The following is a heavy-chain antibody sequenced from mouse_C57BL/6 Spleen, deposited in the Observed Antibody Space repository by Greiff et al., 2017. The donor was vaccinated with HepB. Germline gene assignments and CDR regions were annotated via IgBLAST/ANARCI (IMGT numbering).Heavy chain of an antibody. CDR2: IDPETGGT. J-gene: IGHJ2*01. CDR1: GYTFTDYE. V-gene: IGHV1-15*01. CDR3: TRTTGLDY. D-gene: IGHD4-1*01. Sequence: VKLVESGAELVRPGASVTLSCKASGYTFTDYEMHWVKQTPVHGLEWIGAIDPETGGTAYNQKFKGKAILTADKSSSTAYMELRSLTSEDSAVYYCTRTTGLDYWGQGTTLTVSS.